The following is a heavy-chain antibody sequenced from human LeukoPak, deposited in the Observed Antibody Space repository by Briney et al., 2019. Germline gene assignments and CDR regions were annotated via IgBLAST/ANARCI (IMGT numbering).Heavy chain of an antibody. CDR3: ARVSSSWLSRYNWFDP. D-gene: IGHD6-13*01. Sequence: SETLSLTCTVSGGSISSGDYYWSWIRQPPGKGLEWIGHIYYSGSTYYNPSLKSRVTISVDTSKNQFSLKLSSVTAADTAVYYCARVSSSWLSRYNWFDPWGQGTLVTVSS. CDR1: GGSISSGDYY. CDR2: IYYSGST. J-gene: IGHJ5*02. V-gene: IGHV4-30-4*01.